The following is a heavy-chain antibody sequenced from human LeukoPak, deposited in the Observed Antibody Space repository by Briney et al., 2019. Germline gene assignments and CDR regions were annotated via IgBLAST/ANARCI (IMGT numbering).Heavy chain of an antibody. CDR1: GFTFNSYA. Sequence: PGGSLRLSCAASGFTFNSYAMSGVRQAPEKGLEWVANISGSGGGTYYADSVKGRFTISRDDSKNTLYLQMNSLRAEDTAVYYCAKDLGRYRNNYFDYWGQGTLVTVSS. D-gene: IGHD1-26*01. CDR3: AKDLGRYRNNYFDY. J-gene: IGHJ4*02. CDR2: ISGSGGGT. V-gene: IGHV3-23*01.